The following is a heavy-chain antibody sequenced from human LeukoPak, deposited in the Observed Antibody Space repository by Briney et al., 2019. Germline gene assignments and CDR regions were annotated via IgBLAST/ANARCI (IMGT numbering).Heavy chain of an antibody. V-gene: IGHV3-7*04. Sequence: GGSLRLSCAVSGFSFTNFWMSWVRQAPGRGLEWVANIHPEGNEKYHVESVKGRFTISRDNSKNLLFLQMNGLRVEDTAVYYCARGDAFSGDHWGQGTLVTVSS. CDR3: ARGDAFSGDH. CDR2: IHPEGNEK. CDR1: GFSFTNFW. J-gene: IGHJ4*02.